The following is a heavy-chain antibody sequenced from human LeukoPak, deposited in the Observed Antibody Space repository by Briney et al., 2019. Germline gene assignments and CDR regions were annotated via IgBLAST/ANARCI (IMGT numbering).Heavy chain of an antibody. D-gene: IGHD1-26*01. CDR1: EFTFSNYW. V-gene: IGHV3-74*01. J-gene: IGHJ4*02. CDR3: ARATVGATSDFDY. Sequence: PGGSLRLSCAASEFTFSNYWMHWVRQAPGKGLVWVPRINTDGSSTSYVDSVKGRFTISRDNAKNTLYLQMNSLRAEDTAVYYCARATVGATSDFDYWGQGTLVTVSS. CDR2: INTDGSST.